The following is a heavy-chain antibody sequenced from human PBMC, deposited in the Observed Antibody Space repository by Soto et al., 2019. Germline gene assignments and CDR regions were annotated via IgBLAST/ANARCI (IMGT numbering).Heavy chain of an antibody. CDR1: GDTFTDYY. J-gene: IGHJ4*02. CDR3: ARGGHVVVVTAALDY. CDR2: VNPSGGHT. D-gene: IGHD2-21*02. Sequence: QVQLMQSGAEVKKPGASLKVSCKACGDTFTDYYIHWVRQAPGQELEWMGTVNPSGGHTTYAQHFLGRVTMTRDTSTSTLYMELTSLTSDDTAIYYCARGGHVVVVTAALDYWGQGTLVTVSS. V-gene: IGHV1-46*01.